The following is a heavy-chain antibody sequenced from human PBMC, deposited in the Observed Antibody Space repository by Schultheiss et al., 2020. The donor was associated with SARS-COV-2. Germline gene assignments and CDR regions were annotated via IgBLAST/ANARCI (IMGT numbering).Heavy chain of an antibody. J-gene: IGHJ3*02. CDR2: IYYSGST. CDR3: ARHAWVNSGSYLDAFDI. Sequence: SETLSLTCTVSGGSISSGGYYWSWIRQHPGKGLEWIGYIYYSGSTYYNPSLKSRVTISVDTSKNQFSLKLSSVTAADTAVYYCARHAWVNSGSYLDAFDIWGQGTMVTVSS. CDR1: GGSISSGGYY. V-gene: IGHV4-31*03. D-gene: IGHD1-26*01.